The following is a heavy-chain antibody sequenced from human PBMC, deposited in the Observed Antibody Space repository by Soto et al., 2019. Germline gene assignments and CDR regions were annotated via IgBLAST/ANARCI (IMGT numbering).Heavy chain of an antibody. Sequence: QVPLQQWGAGLLKPSETLSLTCAVYGGSFSGYYWSWIRQPPGKGLEWIGEINHSGSTNYNPSLKSRVTISVDTSKNQFSLKLSSVTAADTAVYYCARGTWFDPWGQGTLVTVSS. CDR3: ARGTWFDP. J-gene: IGHJ5*02. CDR1: GGSFSGYY. CDR2: INHSGST. V-gene: IGHV4-34*01.